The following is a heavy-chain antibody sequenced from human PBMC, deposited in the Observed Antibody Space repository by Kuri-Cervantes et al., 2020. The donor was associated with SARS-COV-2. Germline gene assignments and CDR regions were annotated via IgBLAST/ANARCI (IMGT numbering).Heavy chain of an antibody. CDR2: IYHSGST. V-gene: IGHV4-4*02. J-gene: IGHJ4*02. D-gene: IGHD6-13*01. Sequence: GSLRLSCAVSGGSISSSNWWSWVRQPPGKGLEWIGEIYHSGSTNYNPSLKSRVTMSVDKSKNQFSLKLSSVTAADTAVYYCARQYSSSWYGEGQFDYWGQRTLVTVSS. CDR1: GGSISSSNW. CDR3: ARQYSSSWYGEGQFDY.